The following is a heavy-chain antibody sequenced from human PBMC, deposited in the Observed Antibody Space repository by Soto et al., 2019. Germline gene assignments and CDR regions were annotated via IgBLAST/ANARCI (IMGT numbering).Heavy chain of an antibody. CDR1: GFTFSDFW. V-gene: IGHV3-7*01. Sequence: EVQLVASGGGLVQPGGSLRLSCAASGFTFSDFWMNWIRQAPGKGLEWVANKKNDGSESYYVDSVKGRFTISRDNAKTSLKLRMNSLRVKDTGVNSCEAGHYCSTLGGLGTQVTVSS. D-gene: IGHD2-2*01. CDR2: KKNDGSES. CDR3: EAGHYCSTL. J-gene: IGHJ4*02.